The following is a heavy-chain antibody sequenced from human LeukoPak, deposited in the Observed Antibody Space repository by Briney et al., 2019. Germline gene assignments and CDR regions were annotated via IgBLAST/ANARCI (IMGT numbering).Heavy chain of an antibody. V-gene: IGHV4-34*01. CDR2: INHSGST. D-gene: IGHD2-2*01. Sequence: SKTLSLTCAVYGGSFSGYYWSWIRQPPGKGLEWIGEINHSGSTNYNPSLKSRVTISVDTSKNQFSLKLSSVTAADTAVYYCARGKYCSSTSCPAPLDYWGQGTLVTVSS. J-gene: IGHJ4*02. CDR1: GGSFSGYY. CDR3: ARGKYCSSTSCPAPLDY.